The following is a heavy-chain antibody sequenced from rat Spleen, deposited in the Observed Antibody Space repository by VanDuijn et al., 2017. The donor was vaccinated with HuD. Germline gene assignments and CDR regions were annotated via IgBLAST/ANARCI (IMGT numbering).Heavy chain of an antibody. CDR1: GFTFSDYN. Sequence: EVQLVESGGGLVRPGRSLKLSCAASGFTFSDYNMAWVRQAPKKGLEWVASISTGGGNTYYRDSVKGRFTISRDNAKNTQYLQMDSLRSEDTATYYCARHRRELVDYWGQGVMVTVSA. V-gene: IGHV5S13*01. J-gene: IGHJ2*01. D-gene: IGHD1-11*01. CDR3: ARHRRELVDY. CDR2: ISTGGGNT.